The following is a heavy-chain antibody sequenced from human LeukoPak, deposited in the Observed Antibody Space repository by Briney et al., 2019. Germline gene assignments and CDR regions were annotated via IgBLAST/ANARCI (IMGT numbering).Heavy chain of an antibody. CDR3: ARINTDSGSFYDY. J-gene: IGHJ4*02. V-gene: IGHV1-2*02. Sequence: GASVKVSCKASGYTFTGYYMHWVRQAPGQGLEWMGWINPNSGGTNYAQKFQGRVTMTRDTSISTAYMELSRLRSDDTAVYYCARINTDSGSFYDYWGQGTLVTVSS. CDR1: GYTFTGYY. D-gene: IGHD1-26*01. CDR2: INPNSGGT.